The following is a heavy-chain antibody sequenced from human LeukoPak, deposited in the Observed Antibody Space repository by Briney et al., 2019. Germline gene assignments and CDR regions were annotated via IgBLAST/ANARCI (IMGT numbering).Heavy chain of an antibody. CDR1: GYSISSGYY. V-gene: IGHV4-38-2*02. J-gene: IGHJ3*02. D-gene: IGHD3-10*01. CDR2: VCHGRRT. Sequence: PSETLSLTCTVPGYSISSGYYWGWIRQPPGKGLEWIGSVCHGRRTYYNPSLKSRVTMSIDTSKNQFSLKLSSVTAADTAVYYCAKSNGYGLVDIWGQGTMVTVSS. CDR3: AKSNGYGLVDI.